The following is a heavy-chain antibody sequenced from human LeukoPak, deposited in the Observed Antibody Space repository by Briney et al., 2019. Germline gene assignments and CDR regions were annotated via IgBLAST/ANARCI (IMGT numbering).Heavy chain of an antibody. CDR1: GGSFSGYY. CDR2: INHSGST. Sequence: PSETLSLTWAVYGGSFSGYYWSWIRQPPGKGLEWIGEINHSGSTNYNPSLTTRVTMSIDTSKNQYSLRLSSLTSADTAVYYCARVKETSTTFRYFDYYMDVWDKGTTVTVSS. D-gene: IGHD5-24*01. CDR3: ARVKETSTTFRYFDYYMDV. J-gene: IGHJ6*03. V-gene: IGHV4-34*01.